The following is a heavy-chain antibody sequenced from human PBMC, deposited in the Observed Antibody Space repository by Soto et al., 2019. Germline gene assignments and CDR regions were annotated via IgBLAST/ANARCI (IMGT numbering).Heavy chain of an antibody. CDR2: ISYDGSNK. CDR1: GFTFSSYG. D-gene: IGHD6-13*01. CDR3: AKEVGGSSWYDIGNYYYGMDV. Sequence: GGSLRLSCAASGFTFSSYGMHWVRQAPGKGLEWVAVISYDGSNKYYADSVKGRFTISRDNSKNTLYLQMNGLRAEDTAVYYCAKEVGGSSWYDIGNYYYGMDVWGQGTTVTVSS. V-gene: IGHV3-30*18. J-gene: IGHJ6*02.